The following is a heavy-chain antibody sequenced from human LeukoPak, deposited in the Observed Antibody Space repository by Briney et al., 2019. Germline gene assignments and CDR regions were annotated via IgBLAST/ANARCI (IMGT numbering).Heavy chain of an antibody. V-gene: IGHV3-74*01. CDR1: GFTYSNYW. CDR3: ARDLGQYYDTSDNWFDP. Sequence: GGSLRLSCAASGFTYSNYWMHWVRQAPGKGLVWVSRINSDGINTSYADSVKGRFTISRDNAKNTLNLQMNSLRAEDTAVYYCARDLGQYYDTSDNWFDPWGQGTLVTVSS. J-gene: IGHJ5*02. D-gene: IGHD3-22*01. CDR2: INSDGINT.